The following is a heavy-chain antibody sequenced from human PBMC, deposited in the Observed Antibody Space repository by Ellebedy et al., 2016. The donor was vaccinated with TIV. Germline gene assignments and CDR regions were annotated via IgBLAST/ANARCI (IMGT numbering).Heavy chain of an antibody. J-gene: IGHJ4*02. D-gene: IGHD1-7*01. V-gene: IGHV3-23*01. CDR2: ISGTGATT. CDR3: AKDLAAGTTLRLDY. Sequence: PGGSLTLSCAASGFTFSSYAMSWVRQDPGQRLEWVSGISGTGATTYYADSVKGRFTISRDNSKNTLYLLVISLRGEDTAIYYCAKDLAAGTTLRLDYWGQGTLVTVSS. CDR1: GFTFSSYA.